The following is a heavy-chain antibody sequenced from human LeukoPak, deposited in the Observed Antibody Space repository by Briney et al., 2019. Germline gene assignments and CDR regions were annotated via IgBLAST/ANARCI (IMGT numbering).Heavy chain of an antibody. Sequence: GGSLRLSCAVSGFAFGSEAMSWVRQSPARGLEWVASISPGGGTTYYADSVKGRFTISRDNSKNTLYLQMNSLRTEDTAVYYCAKGGCSSTSCYDLYYYYMDVWGKGTTVTVSS. V-gene: IGHV3-23*01. CDR2: ISPGGGTT. CDR3: AKGGCSSTSCYDLYYYYMDV. CDR1: GFAFGSEA. J-gene: IGHJ6*03. D-gene: IGHD2-2*01.